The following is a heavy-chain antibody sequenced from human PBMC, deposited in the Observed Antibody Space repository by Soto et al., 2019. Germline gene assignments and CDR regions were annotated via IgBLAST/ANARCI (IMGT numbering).Heavy chain of an antibody. Sequence: PGGSLRLSCAASQFTFSTFAMSWVRQAPGKGLEWVSFISEAGDSTHYADSVKGRFTISRGNSENTLYLQMNGLRADDTALYFCAKSRVFIGAIVTLLDSWGQGTQVTVSS. CDR2: ISEAGDST. CDR3: AKSRVFIGAIVTLLDS. J-gene: IGHJ4*02. V-gene: IGHV3-23*01. D-gene: IGHD3-16*02. CDR1: QFTFSTFA.